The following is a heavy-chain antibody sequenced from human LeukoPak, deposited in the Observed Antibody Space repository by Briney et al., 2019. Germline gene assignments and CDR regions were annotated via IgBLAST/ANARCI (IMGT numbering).Heavy chain of an antibody. CDR3: ARRNYDYVWRRYRSPYYGMDV. D-gene: IGHD3-16*02. CDR2: IYTSGTT. Sequence: SQTLSPIRTLYGHSIIIYYWSWVRLPAGAGLESHGRIYTSGTTNYNPSRRSHVTMSVDTSKNHFSLKRRAGTATDTALYYCARRNYDYVWRRYRSPYYGMDVWGQGTTVTVSS. J-gene: IGHJ6*01. V-gene: IGHV4-4*07. CDR1: GHSIIIYY.